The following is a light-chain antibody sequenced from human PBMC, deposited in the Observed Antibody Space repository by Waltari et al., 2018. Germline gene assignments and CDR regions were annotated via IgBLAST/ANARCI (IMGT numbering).Light chain of an antibody. J-gene: IGLJ3*02. CDR3: QTGGHGTWV. Sequence: QLVLTQSPSASASLGASVKLTCTLSSGHSTNVIAWLQKRPEKGPRYLMKVNRDGSHNKGDEIPERFSGSSSGAERYLTISSLQSEDEADYYCQTGGHGTWVFGGGTKLTVL. V-gene: IGLV4-69*01. CDR1: SGHSTNV. CDR2: VNRDGSH.